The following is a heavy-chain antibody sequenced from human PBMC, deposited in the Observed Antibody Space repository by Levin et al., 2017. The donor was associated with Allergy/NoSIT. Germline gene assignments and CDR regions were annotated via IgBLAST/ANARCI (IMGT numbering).Heavy chain of an antibody. D-gene: IGHD3-10*01. CDR1: GFTFSSYG. Sequence: GGSLRLSCAASGFTFSSYGMHWVRQAPGKGLEWVAVISYDGSNKYYADSVKGRFTISRDNSKNTLYLQMNSLRAEDTAVYYCAKGQRGGFDYWGQGTLVTVSS. J-gene: IGHJ4*02. V-gene: IGHV3-30*18. CDR2: ISYDGSNK. CDR3: AKGQRGGFDY.